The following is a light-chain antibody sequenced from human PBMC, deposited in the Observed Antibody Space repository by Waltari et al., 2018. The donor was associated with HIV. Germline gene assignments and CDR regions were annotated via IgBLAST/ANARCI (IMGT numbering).Light chain of an antibody. CDR2: EVN. J-gene: IGLJ1*01. V-gene: IGLV2-8*01. CDR3: SSYAGNNNYV. CDR1: SRDIGTYPY. Sequence: QPALTQPPSASGSPGQSVTISSTGTSRDIGTYPYVSWYQQHPGRAPNLLIYEVNKRPSGVPDRFSGSKSANTASLTVSGLQVADEADYYCSSYAGNNNYVFGTGTRVTVL.